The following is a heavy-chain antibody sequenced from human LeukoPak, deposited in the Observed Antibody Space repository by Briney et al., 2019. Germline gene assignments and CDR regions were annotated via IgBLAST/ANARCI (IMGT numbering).Heavy chain of an antibody. D-gene: IGHD4-11*01. V-gene: IGHV3-11*01. CDR3: ARDGDTTSKVDY. CDR2: ITSSDSGG. Sequence: GGSLRLSCAASGFTFSNHYMSWIRQAPGKGLEWVSYITSSDSGGFYADSVKGRFTISRDNAKNSLYLQMNSLRVEDTAVYCCARDGDTTSKVDYLGQGTLVTVSS. CDR1: GFTFSNHY. J-gene: IGHJ4*02.